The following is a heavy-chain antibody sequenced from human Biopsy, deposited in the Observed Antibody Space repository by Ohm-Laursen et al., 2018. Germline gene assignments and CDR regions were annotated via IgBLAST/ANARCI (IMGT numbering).Heavy chain of an antibody. V-gene: IGHV1-69*01. D-gene: IGHD1-26*01. J-gene: IGHJ4*02. Sequence: ASSVKVSCKASAGTFINYAISWVRQAPGQGLEWMGGIIPMFGTANYAQMFQGRVTISADESTSTSYMELSSLTTEDTAIYYCARGPHSGSHSCFDYWGQGTLVTVSS. CDR1: AGTFINYA. CDR3: ARGPHSGSHSCFDY. CDR2: IIPMFGTA.